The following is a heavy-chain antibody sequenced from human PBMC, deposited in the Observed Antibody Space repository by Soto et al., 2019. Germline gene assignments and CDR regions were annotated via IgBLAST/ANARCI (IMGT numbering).Heavy chain of an antibody. CDR2: IIPMFGTA. CDR3: ARVGPAHYYDSSGYYSPLDY. CDR1: GDTFSSYA. V-gene: IGHV1-69*01. Sequence: QVQLVQSGAEVKKPGSSVKVSCKASGDTFSSYAINWVRQAPGQGLEWMGGIIPMFGTANYAQKFKGRVTITAGESTSTVYMELSSLRSEYTALYYWARVGPAHYYDSSGYYSPLDYWGQGTLVTVSS. D-gene: IGHD3-22*01. J-gene: IGHJ4*02.